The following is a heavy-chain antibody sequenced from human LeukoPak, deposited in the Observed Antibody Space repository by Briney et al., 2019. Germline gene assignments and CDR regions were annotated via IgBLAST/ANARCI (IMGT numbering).Heavy chain of an antibody. Sequence: GGSLRLSCAASGFTFSSYGMHWVRQAPGKGLEWVAFIRYDGSNKYYADSVKGRFTISRDNSKNTLYLQMNSLRAEDTAVYYCAKAQYYYDSSGYSLEYYFDYWGQGTLVTVSS. CDR2: IRYDGSNK. CDR3: AKAQYYYDSSGYSLEYYFDY. V-gene: IGHV3-30*02. D-gene: IGHD3-22*01. CDR1: GFTFSSYG. J-gene: IGHJ4*02.